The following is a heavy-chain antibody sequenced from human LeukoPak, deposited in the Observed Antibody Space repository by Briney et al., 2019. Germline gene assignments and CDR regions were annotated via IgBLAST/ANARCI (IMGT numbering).Heavy chain of an antibody. CDR1: GYSISRAYS. D-gene: IGHD3-9*01. CDR3: ASFDILTGYWFDY. J-gene: IGHJ4*02. Sequence: SETLSLTCSVSGYSISRAYSWGWVRQPPGKGLEWIGSLYDSGSSYYNPSLKSRVTLSVDTSKNELSLQLNSVTAADTAVYYCASFDILTGYWFDYWGQGTLVTVSS. CDR2: LYDSGSS. V-gene: IGHV4-38-2*02.